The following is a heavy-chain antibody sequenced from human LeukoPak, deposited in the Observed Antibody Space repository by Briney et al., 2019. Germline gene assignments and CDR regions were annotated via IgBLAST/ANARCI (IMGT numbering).Heavy chain of an antibody. Sequence: SETLSLTCTVSGGSFSSSSYYWGWIRQPPGKGLEWIGSIYYSGSTYYNPSLKSRVTISVDTSKNQFSLKLSSVTAADTAVYYCAGRYYYYMDVWGKGTTVTVSS. J-gene: IGHJ6*03. CDR1: GGSFSSSSYY. V-gene: IGHV4-39*01. CDR3: AGRYYYYMDV. CDR2: IYYSGST.